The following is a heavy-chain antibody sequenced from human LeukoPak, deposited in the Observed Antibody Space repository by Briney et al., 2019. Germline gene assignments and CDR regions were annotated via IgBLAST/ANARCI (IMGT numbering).Heavy chain of an antibody. D-gene: IGHD4-17*01. CDR3: ARDRGYGLGY. Sequence: SETLSLTCTVSGGSIRSGSYYWSWIRQPAGKGLEWIGRIYTSGSTNYNPSLKSRVTISVDTSKNQFSLKLSSVTAADTAVYYCARDRGYGLGYWGQGTLVTVSS. CDR2: IYTSGST. J-gene: IGHJ4*02. CDR1: GGSIRSGSYY. V-gene: IGHV4-61*02.